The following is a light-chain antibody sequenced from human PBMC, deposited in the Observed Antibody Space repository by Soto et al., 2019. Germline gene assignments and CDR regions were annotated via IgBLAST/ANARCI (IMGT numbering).Light chain of an antibody. CDR1: QDISRW. CDR2: ATS. J-gene: IGKJ4*01. Sequence: DIQMTQSPSSVSASVGDRVTITCRASQDISRWLAWFQQKPGEAPRLLIYATSSLHSGVPSRFSGSGSGTDFTLPISSLQSEDFATYYCQQGYSFPLTFGGGNKVEIK. V-gene: IGKV1-12*01. CDR3: QQGYSFPLT.